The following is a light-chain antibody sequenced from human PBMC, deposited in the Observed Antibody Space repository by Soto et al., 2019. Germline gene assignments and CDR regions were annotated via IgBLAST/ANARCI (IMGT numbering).Light chain of an antibody. CDR2: EVN. Sequence: QSALTQPPSASGSPGQSVTMSCSGTSSDVGGDNYVSWYQQHPGKAPKLMIFEVNKRPSGVPDRFSGSKSGNTASLTVSGLQAEDEADYYCSSYAGTNNVVFGGGTTLTVL. CDR1: SSDVGGDNY. J-gene: IGLJ3*02. CDR3: SSYAGTNNVV. V-gene: IGLV2-8*01.